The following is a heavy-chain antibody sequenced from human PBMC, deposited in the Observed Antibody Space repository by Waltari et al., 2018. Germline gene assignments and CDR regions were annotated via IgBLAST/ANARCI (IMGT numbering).Heavy chain of an antibody. CDR2: ISSGSGSI. Sequence: EVQLVESGGGLVQSGGSLRLSCAASGFTFSTYNMNWVRQAPGKGREWLSYISSGSGSIYYADSGKGRFPIARDNARNSLYLQMNNLRAEDTAVYYCATRGGISNWGLDYWGQGTLVTVSS. D-gene: IGHD7-27*01. CDR1: GFTFSTYN. CDR3: ATRGGISNWGLDY. J-gene: IGHJ4*02. V-gene: IGHV3-48*04.